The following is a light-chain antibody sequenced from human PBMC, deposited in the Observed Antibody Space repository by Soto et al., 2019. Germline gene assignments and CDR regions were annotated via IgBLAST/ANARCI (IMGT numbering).Light chain of an antibody. J-gene: IGLJ1*01. V-gene: IGLV1-44*01. CDR3: SSHAGSNNYV. CDR1: ASNFGSNS. CDR2: GNN. Sequence: QSVLTQSPSASGTPGQRVTISCSGSASNFGSNSVNWYQQLPGTAPKVVIYGNNQRPSGVPDRFSGSKSGTSASLAISGLQSDDEADYYCSSHAGSNNYVFGTGTKVTVL.